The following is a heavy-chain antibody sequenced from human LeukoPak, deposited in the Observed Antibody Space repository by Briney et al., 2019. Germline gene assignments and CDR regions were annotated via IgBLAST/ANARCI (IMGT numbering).Heavy chain of an antibody. CDR2: IKQDGSEK. J-gene: IGHJ4*02. CDR3: ARDRRSYSSSWSY. V-gene: IGHV3-7*01. Sequence: PGGSLRLSYAASGFTFSSYWMSWVRQAPGKGLEWVANIKQDGSEKYYVDSVKGRFTISRDNAKNSLYLQMNSLRAEDTAVYYCARDRRSYSSSWSYWGQGTLVTVSS. D-gene: IGHD6-6*01. CDR1: GFTFSSYW.